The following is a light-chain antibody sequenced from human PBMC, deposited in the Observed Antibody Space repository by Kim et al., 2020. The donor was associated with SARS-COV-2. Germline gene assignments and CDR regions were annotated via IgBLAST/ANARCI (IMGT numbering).Light chain of an antibody. Sequence: SYELTQPPSVSVSPGPPARLPCSGDKLGNKYACWYQQKPGQSPVLVIYQDSKRPSGIPERFSGSNSGNTATLTIRGTQAMDEADYYCQAWDSSTVV. CDR3: QAWDSSTVV. CDR1: KLGNKY. V-gene: IGLV3-1*01. CDR2: QDS. J-gene: IGLJ2*01.